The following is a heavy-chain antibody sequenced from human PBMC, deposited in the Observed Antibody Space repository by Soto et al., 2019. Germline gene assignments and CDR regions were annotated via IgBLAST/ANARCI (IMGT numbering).Heavy chain of an antibody. V-gene: IGHV3-7*01. J-gene: IGHJ4*02. Sequence: EVQLVESGGGLVQPGGSLRLSCAASGFTFSTYWMSWVRQAQGKGLEWVANIKQDGSKKHYVDSVKGRFTISRDNAKNTLYLQMNSLRAEDTAVYYCAREWALWGQGFLVTVSS. D-gene: IGHD1-26*01. CDR1: GFTFSTYW. CDR3: AREWAL. CDR2: IKQDGSKK.